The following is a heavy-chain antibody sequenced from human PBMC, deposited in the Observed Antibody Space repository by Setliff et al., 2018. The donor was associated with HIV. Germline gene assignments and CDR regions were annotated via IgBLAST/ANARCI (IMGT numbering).Heavy chain of an antibody. CDR3: VRGYCSSTTCYDDYHYMDV. CDR1: GGSISSSSYY. D-gene: IGHD2-2*01. Sequence: SETLSLTCTVSGGSISSSSYYWGWIRQPPGKGLEWIGSIYYSESTSYNPSLKSRVTISVDRSKNQFFLKLSSVSAADTAVYYCVRGYCSSTTCYDDYHYMDVWGKGSTVTVSS. CDR2: IYYSEST. J-gene: IGHJ6*03. V-gene: IGHV4-39*07.